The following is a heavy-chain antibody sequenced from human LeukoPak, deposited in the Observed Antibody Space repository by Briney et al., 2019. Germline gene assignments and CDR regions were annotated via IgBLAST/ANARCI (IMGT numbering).Heavy chain of an antibody. J-gene: IGHJ3*02. Sequence: ASVKVSCKASGYTFTGYYMHWVRQAPGQGLEWMGRINPNSGGTNYAQKFQGRVTMTRDTSISTAYMELSRLRSDDTAVYYCARGLRYYDSSGHDAFDIWDQGTMVTVSS. CDR3: ARGLRYYDSSGHDAFDI. D-gene: IGHD3-22*01. CDR2: INPNSGGT. V-gene: IGHV1-2*06. CDR1: GYTFTGYY.